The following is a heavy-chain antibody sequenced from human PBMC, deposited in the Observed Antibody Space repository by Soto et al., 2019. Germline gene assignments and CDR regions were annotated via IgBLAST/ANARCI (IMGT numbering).Heavy chain of an antibody. D-gene: IGHD4-17*01. V-gene: IGHV3-33*01. CDR3: ARSLGGVQDDYGDYVDY. CDR2: IWYDGSNK. Sequence: GGSLRLSCAASGFTFSSYGMHWVRQAPGKGLEWVAVIWYDGSNKYYADSVKGRFTISRDNSKNTLYLQMNSLRAEDTAVYYCARSLGGVQDDYGDYVDYWGQGTLVTVSS. CDR1: GFTFSSYG. J-gene: IGHJ4*02.